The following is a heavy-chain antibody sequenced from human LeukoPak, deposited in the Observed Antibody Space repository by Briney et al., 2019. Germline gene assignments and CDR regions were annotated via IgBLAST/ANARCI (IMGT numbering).Heavy chain of an antibody. J-gene: IGHJ4*02. CDR1: GYTFTTYA. CDR2: INTNTGNP. CDR3: ARDGGDYYDSSGYSF. Sequence: ASVKVSCKASGYTFTTYAMNWVRQAPGRGLEWMGWINTNTGNPTYAQGFTGRFVFSLDTSVSTAYPQISSLKAEDTAVYYCARDGGDYYDSSGYSFWGQGTLVTVSS. V-gene: IGHV7-4-1*02. D-gene: IGHD3-22*01.